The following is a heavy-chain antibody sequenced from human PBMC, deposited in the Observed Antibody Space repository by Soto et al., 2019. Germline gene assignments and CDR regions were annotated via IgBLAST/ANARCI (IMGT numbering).Heavy chain of an antibody. CDR2: IIPIFGTA. V-gene: IGHV1-69*06. Sequence: QVQLVQSGAEVKKPGSSVKVSCKASGGTFSSYAISWVRQAPGQGLEGMGGIIPIFGTANYAQKFQGRVTITADKSTSTAYMELSSLRSEDTGVYYCADLGVSWGPMDVWGQGTTVTVSS. CDR3: ADLGVSWGPMDV. J-gene: IGHJ6*02. D-gene: IGHD3-3*01. CDR1: GGTFSSYA.